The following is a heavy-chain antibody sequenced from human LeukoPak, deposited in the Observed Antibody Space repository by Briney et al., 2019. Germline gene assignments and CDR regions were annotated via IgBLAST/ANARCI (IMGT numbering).Heavy chain of an antibody. Sequence: SETLSLTCAVYGGSFSGYYWSWIRQPPGKGLEWIGEINHSGSTNYNPSLKSRVTISVDTSKNQFSLKLSSVTAADTAVYYCAKERGTTTWYDNWGQGTLVTVSS. D-gene: IGHD1-1*01. J-gene: IGHJ5*02. CDR2: INHSGST. CDR3: AKERGTTTWYDN. V-gene: IGHV4-34*01. CDR1: GGSFSGYY.